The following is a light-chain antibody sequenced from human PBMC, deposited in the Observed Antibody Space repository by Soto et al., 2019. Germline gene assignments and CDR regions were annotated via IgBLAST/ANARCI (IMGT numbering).Light chain of an antibody. Sequence: EIVMTQSPATLSVSPGETASLYCRASQSAGNFLAWYQQKPGQAPRLLIYYISTRATGIPARFSGSGSGTEFTLTINSLLSEDSAVYYCQQHNQWPITFGQGTRLEI. CDR1: QSAGNF. CDR3: QQHNQWPIT. J-gene: IGKJ5*01. CDR2: YIS. V-gene: IGKV3D-15*01.